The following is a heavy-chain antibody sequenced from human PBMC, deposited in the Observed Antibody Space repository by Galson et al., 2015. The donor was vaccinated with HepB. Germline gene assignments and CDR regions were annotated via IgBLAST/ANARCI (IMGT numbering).Heavy chain of an antibody. CDR1: GYTFTSYG. CDR2: ISAYNGNT. Sequence: SVKVSCKASGYTFTSYGISWVRQAPGQGLEWMGWISAYNGNTNYAQKLQGRVTMTTDTSTSTAYMELRSLRSDDTAVYYCARASIVVVVAAIDYWGQGTLVTVSS. CDR3: ARASIVVVVAAIDY. D-gene: IGHD2-15*01. J-gene: IGHJ4*02. V-gene: IGHV1-18*01.